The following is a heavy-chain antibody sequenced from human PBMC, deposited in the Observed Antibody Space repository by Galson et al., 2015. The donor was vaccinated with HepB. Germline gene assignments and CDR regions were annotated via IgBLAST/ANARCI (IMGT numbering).Heavy chain of an antibody. J-gene: IGHJ4*02. CDR1: GFTFSNYC. CDR2: VKQDGGEK. Sequence: SLRLSCAVSGFTFSNYCMRWVRQAPGKGLEWVANVKQDGGEKYYVDSVKGRFTISRDNAKNSLYLQMNSLRAEDTAVYFCARVRAYGSGSYYIFDYWGQGTLVTVSS. CDR3: ARVRAYGSGSYYIFDY. D-gene: IGHD3-10*01. V-gene: IGHV3-7*01.